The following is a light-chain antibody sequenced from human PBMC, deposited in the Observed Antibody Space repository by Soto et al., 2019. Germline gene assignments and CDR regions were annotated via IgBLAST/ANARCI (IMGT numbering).Light chain of an antibody. V-gene: IGLV2-18*02. CDR1: SSDVGSYNR. Sequence: QSVLTQPPSVSGSPGQSVTISCTGTSSDVGSYNRVSWYQQPPGTAPKLMIYEVTNRPSGVPNRFSASKSGNTASLTISGLQAEDEADYYCTSYTSSRTWVLGGGTKLTVL. CDR2: EVT. J-gene: IGLJ3*02. CDR3: TSYTSSRTWV.